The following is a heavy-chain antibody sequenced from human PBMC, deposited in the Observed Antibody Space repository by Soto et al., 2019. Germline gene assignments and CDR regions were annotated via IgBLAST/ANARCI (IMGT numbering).Heavy chain of an antibody. V-gene: IGHV1-69*02. J-gene: IGHJ4*02. CDR1: GGTFSSYT. Sequence: ASVKVSCKASGGTFSSYTISWVRQAPGQGLEWMGRIIPILGIANYAQKFQGRVTITADKSTSTAYMELSSLRSEDTAVYYCQVWGSYRYTEFDYWGQGTLVTVSS. CDR2: IIPILGIA. D-gene: IGHD3-16*02. CDR3: QVWGSYRYTEFDY.